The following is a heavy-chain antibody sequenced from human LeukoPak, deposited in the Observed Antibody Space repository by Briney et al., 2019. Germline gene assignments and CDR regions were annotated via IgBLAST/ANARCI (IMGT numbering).Heavy chain of an antibody. V-gene: IGHV3-48*03. CDR2: ISSSGSTI. CDR3: ATAEQAVAGNWGDY. Sequence: GGSLRLSCAASGFTFSSYEMNWVRQAPGKGLEWVSYISSSGSTIYYADSVKGRFTISRDNAKNSLHLQMNRLRAEDTGVYYCATAEQAVAGNWGDYWGQGTLVTVSS. J-gene: IGHJ4*02. CDR1: GFTFSSYE. D-gene: IGHD6-19*01.